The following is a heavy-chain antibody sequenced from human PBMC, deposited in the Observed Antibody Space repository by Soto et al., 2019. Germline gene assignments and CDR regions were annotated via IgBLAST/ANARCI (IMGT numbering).Heavy chain of an antibody. Sequence: QVQLVQSGAEVKKPGSSVKVSCKASGGTFSSYTISWVRQAPGQGLEWMGRIIPILGIANYAQKFQGRVTITADKSTSTAYRELSSLRSEDTAVYYCARRGRRYFDPEIWGQGTMVTVSS. D-gene: IGHD3-9*01. J-gene: IGHJ3*02. CDR2: IIPILGIA. CDR1: GGTFSSYT. V-gene: IGHV1-69*02. CDR3: ARRGRRYFDPEI.